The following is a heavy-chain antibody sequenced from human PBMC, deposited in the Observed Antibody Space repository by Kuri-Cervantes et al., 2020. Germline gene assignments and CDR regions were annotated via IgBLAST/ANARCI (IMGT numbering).Heavy chain of an antibody. CDR3: ARYLIGYDFWSGYYTAGYWFDP. J-gene: IGHJ5*02. CDR1: GGSISSGDYY. V-gene: IGHV4-30-4*01. Sequence: SETLSLTCTVSGGSISSGDYYWSWIRQPPGKGLEWIGYIYYSGSTYYNPSLKSRVTISVDTSKNQFSLKLSSVTAADTAVYYCARYLIGYDFWSGYYTAGYWFDPWGQGTLVTSPQ. D-gene: IGHD3-3*01. CDR2: IYYSGST.